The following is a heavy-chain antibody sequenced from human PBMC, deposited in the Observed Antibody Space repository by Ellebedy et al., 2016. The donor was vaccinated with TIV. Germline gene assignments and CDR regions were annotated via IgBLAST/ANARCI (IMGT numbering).Heavy chain of an antibody. V-gene: IGHV3-48*01. CDR2: ISGSSGTI. Sequence: GESLKISXGASGFTFSSYSMNWVRQGPGKGLEWVSYISGSSGTIYYADSVKGRFTISRDNAKNSLSLQMNSLGAEDTAVYYCARKPNYGSGSHSYWFYMDVWGKGTTVTVSS. CDR3: ARKPNYGSGSHSYWFYMDV. J-gene: IGHJ6*03. D-gene: IGHD3-10*01. CDR1: GFTFSSYS.